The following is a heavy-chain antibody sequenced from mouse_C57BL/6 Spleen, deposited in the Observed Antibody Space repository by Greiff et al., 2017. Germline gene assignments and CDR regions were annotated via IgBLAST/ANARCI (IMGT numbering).Heavy chain of an antibody. V-gene: IGHV5-17*01. Sequence: EVQRVESGGGLVKPGGSLKLSCAASGFTFSDYGMHWVRQAPEKGLEWVAYISSGSSTIYYADTVKGRFTISRDNAKNTLFLQMTSLRSEDTAMYYCARPGGYDYDWYFDVWGTGTTVTVSS. D-gene: IGHD2-4*01. J-gene: IGHJ1*03. CDR1: GFTFSDYG. CDR3: ARPGGYDYDWYFDV. CDR2: ISSGSSTI.